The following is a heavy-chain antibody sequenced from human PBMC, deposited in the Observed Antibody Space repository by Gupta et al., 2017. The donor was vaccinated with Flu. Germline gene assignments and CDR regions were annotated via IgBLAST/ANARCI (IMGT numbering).Heavy chain of an antibody. CDR2: LNPSSGGT. CDR1: GYPFTAYY. D-gene: IGHD6-25*01. V-gene: IGHV1-2*06. J-gene: IGHJ4*02. Sequence: QVQLVQSGDEVKKPGASVKVSCTTSGYPFTAYYIHWVRQAPGKGLEWMGRLNPSSGGTDSAQKFQDRVALTRDTSISTAYMDLSGLRSDDTAVYYGWARSEGGIDYWGQGTLVTVSS. CDR3: WARSEGGIDY.